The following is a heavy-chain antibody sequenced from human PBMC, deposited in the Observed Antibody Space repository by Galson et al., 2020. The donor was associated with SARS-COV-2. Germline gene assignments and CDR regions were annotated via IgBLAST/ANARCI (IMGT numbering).Heavy chain of an antibody. J-gene: IGHJ6*02. CDR2: IWYDGSNK. Sequence: GGSLRLSCAASGFTFSSYGMHWVRQAPGKGLEWVAVIWYDGSNKYYADSVKGRFTISRYNSKNTLYLQMNSLRAEDTAVYYCARQYYYDSSGYYYPAYYYYGMDVWGQGTTVTVSS. V-gene: IGHV3-33*01. CDR3: ARQYYYDSSGYYYPAYYYYGMDV. CDR1: GFTFSSYG. D-gene: IGHD3-22*01.